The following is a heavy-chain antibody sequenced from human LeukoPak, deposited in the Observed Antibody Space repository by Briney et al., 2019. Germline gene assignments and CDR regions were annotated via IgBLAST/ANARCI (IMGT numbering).Heavy chain of an antibody. Sequence: GGSLRLSCAASGFTFSSYWMNWARQAPGKGLEWVASINHNGNVNYYVDSVKGRFTISRDNAKNSLYLQMNSLRDEDTAVYYCARERGSYAYWGQGTLVTVSS. CDR3: ARERGSYAY. D-gene: IGHD1-26*01. CDR2: INHNGNVN. V-gene: IGHV3-7*01. CDR1: GFTFSSYW. J-gene: IGHJ4*02.